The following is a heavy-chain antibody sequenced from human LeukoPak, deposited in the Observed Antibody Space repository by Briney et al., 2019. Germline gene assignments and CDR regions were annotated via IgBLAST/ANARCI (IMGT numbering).Heavy chain of an antibody. J-gene: IGHJ6*04. CDR3: ARHQDVCSGGSCYSEMDV. CDR2: IYYSGST. D-gene: IGHD2-15*01. CDR1: GGSFSGYY. Sequence: SETLSLTCAVYGGSFSGYYWSWIRQPPGKGLEWIGYIYYSGSTNYNPSLKSRVTISVDTSKNQFSLKLSSVTAADTAVYYCARHQDVCSGGSCYSEMDVWGKGTTVTISS. V-gene: IGHV4-59*01.